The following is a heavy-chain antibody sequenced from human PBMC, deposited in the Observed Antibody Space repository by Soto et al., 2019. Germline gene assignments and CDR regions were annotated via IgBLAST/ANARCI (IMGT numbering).Heavy chain of an antibody. V-gene: IGHV1-69*08. CDR2: IIPILGIA. Sequence: QVQLVQSGAEVKKPGSSVKVSCKASGGTFSSYTISWVRQAPGQGLEWMGRIIPILGIANYAQKFQGRVTISADKSTSTGYMEVSSLGSEDTAVYYCAREGAAIEGTALYYFEYWGPGTLVTVSS. D-gene: IGHD5-12*01. CDR3: AREGAAIEGTALYYFEY. CDR1: GGTFSSYT. J-gene: IGHJ4*02.